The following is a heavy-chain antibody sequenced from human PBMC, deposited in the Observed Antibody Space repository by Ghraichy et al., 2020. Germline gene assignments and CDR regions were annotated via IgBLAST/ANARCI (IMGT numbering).Heavy chain of an antibody. CDR3: AKSILRAASRHRWFDP. Sequence: GGSLRLSCAASGFTFSSYAMSWVRQAPGKGLEWVSAISGSGGSTYYADSVKGRFTISRDNSKNTLYLQMNSLRAEDTAVYYCAKSILRAASRHRWFDPWGQGTLVTVSS. CDR1: GFTFSSYA. V-gene: IGHV3-23*01. D-gene: IGHD6-6*01. CDR2: ISGSGGST. J-gene: IGHJ5*02.